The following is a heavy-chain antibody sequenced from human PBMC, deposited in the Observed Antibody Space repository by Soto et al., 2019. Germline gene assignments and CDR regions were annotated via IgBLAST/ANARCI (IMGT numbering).Heavy chain of an antibody. Sequence: QITLKESGPTLVKPTQTLTLTCTFSGFSLSTSGVGVGWIHQPPGTTLEWLELIYWDDDKRYSPSLKSRLTSTKDTSKNQGVLTITIMDPVDTATYYCAEAGYSSSSYRFDPWGQGSLVTVSS. V-gene: IGHV2-5*02. CDR2: IYWDDDK. J-gene: IGHJ5*02. D-gene: IGHD6-6*01. CDR3: AEAGYSSSSYRFDP. CDR1: GFSLSTSGVG.